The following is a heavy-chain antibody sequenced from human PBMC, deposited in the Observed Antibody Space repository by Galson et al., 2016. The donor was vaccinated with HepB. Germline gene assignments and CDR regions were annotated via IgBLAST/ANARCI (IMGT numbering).Heavy chain of an antibody. D-gene: IGHD3-22*01. CDR1: GYMFTSYY. Sequence: SVKVSCKASGYMFTSYYMYWVRQAPGQGLEWMGIINPSGGSTIYTQKFQGRVTMTTDTSTSTVYMELSSLRSEDTAVYYCARDLKPLYDVSGSPFDPWGQGTLVTVSS. CDR2: INPSGGST. J-gene: IGHJ5*02. CDR3: ARDLKPLYDVSGSPFDP. V-gene: IGHV1-46*01.